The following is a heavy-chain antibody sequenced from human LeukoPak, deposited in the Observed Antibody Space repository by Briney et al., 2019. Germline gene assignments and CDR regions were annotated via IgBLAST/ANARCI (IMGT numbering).Heavy chain of an antibody. Sequence: SETLSLTCTVSGGSISTYYWNWNRQPPGKGLEWIGYIYHSGSTNYSPSLQSRVTISVDTSKNQFSLNLNSVTAADTAVYYCARGGAARLHFQNWGQGTLVTVSS. CDR2: IYHSGST. D-gene: IGHD6-6*01. CDR3: ARGGAARLHFQN. V-gene: IGHV4-59*01. CDR1: GGSISTYY. J-gene: IGHJ1*01.